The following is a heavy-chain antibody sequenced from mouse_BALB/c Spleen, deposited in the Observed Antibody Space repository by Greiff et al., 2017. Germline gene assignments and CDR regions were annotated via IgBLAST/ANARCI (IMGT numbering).Heavy chain of an antibody. CDR3: ARAYYTAY. CDR1: GFSLTSYG. J-gene: IGHJ3*01. CDR2: IWSGGST. D-gene: IGHD2-12*01. Sequence: QVQLKQSGPGLVQPSQSLSITCTVSGFSLTSYGVHWVRQSPGKGLEWLGVIWSGGSTDYNAAFISRLSISKDNSKSQVFFKMNSLQANDTAIYYCARAYYTAYWGQGTLVTVSA. V-gene: IGHV2-2*02.